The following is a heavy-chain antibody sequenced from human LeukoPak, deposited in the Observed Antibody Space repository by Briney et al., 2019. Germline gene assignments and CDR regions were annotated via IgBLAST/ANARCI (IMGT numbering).Heavy chain of an antibody. J-gene: IGHJ4*02. V-gene: IGHV3-15*01. D-gene: IGHD6-19*01. CDR3: TYYSSGRS. CDR2: IKSKTDGATT. CDR1: GFTFSYAW. Sequence: PGGSLRLSCAASGFTFSYAWMSWVRQAPRKGLEWVGRIKSKTDGATTDYAAPVKGRFTISREDSKNTLYLEMNSLKIEDTAVYYCTYYSSGRSWGQGTLVTVSS.